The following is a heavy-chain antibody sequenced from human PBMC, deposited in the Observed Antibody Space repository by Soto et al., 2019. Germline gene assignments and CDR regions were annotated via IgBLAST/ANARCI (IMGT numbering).Heavy chain of an antibody. CDR3: ARSCVNIKGVGQDDFDI. CDR1: GYSFTSYW. D-gene: IGHD3-3*01. J-gene: IGHJ3*02. V-gene: IGHV5-51*01. CDR2: IYPGDSDT. Sequence: ESLKISCKGSGYSFTSYWIGWVRQMPGKGLEWMGIIYPGDSDTRYSPSFQGQVTISADKSISTAYLQWSSLKASDTAMYYCARSCVNIKGVGQDDFDIWGQGTRVTVSS.